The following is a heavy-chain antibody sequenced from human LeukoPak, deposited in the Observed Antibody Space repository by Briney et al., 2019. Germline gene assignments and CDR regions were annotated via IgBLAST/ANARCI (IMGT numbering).Heavy chain of an antibody. CDR3: ARDGGSNYDILTGYPDY. V-gene: IGHV1-2*02. D-gene: IGHD3-9*01. Sequence: ASVKVSCKTSGYSFTAFYIHWVRQAPGQGLEWMGWIHPRRGDTNYAQKFQGRVTMTRDTSISTAYLDLSSLRSDDTAVYYCARDGGSNYDILTGYPDYWGQGTLVTVSS. CDR1: GYSFTAFY. CDR2: IHPRRGDT. J-gene: IGHJ4*02.